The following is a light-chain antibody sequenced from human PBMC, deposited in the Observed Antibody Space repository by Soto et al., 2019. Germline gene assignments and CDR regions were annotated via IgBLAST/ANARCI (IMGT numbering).Light chain of an antibody. CDR1: QSLLNSNGYNY. Sequence: DIVMTQSPLSLTVTPGEPASISCRSSQSLLNSNGYNYLDWYLQKPGQSPQLLIYLGSNRASGVPDRFSGSGSDTDFTLKISRVEAEDVGVYYCMQAQQTPLTFGGGTTVEIK. J-gene: IGKJ4*01. CDR2: LGS. V-gene: IGKV2-28*01. CDR3: MQAQQTPLT.